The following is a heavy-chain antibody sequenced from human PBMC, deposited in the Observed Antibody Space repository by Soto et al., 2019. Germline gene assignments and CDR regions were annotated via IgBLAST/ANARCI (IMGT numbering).Heavy chain of an antibody. CDR1: GGSISSGDYY. D-gene: IGHD2-8*01. J-gene: IGHJ5*02. V-gene: IGHV4-30-4*01. Sequence: PSETLSLTCTVSGGSISSGDYYWSWIRQPPGKGLEWIGYIYYSGSTYYNPSLKSRVTISVDTSKNQFSLKLSSVTAADTAVYYCASSGYCTNGVCYTRLAPWGQRTLVTVSS. CDR2: IYYSGST. CDR3: ASSGYCTNGVCYTRLAP.